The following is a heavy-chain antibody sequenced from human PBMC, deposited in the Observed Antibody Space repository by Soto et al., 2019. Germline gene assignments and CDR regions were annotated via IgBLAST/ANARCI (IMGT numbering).Heavy chain of an antibody. CDR3: AKHEAERFFEWLIDY. J-gene: IGHJ4*02. D-gene: IGHD3-3*01. Sequence: GGSLRLSCAASGFTFSSYAMSWVRQAPGKGLEWVSGISGSAYTTYYAASVRGRFTISRDNSKNTLYLQMNSLGAEDTAVYYCAKHEAERFFEWLIDYWGPGTLVTVSS. V-gene: IGHV3-23*01. CDR2: ISGSAYTT. CDR1: GFTFSSYA.